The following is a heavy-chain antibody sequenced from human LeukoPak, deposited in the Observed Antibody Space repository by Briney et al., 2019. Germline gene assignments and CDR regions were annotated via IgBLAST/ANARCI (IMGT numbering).Heavy chain of an antibody. CDR2: ITDSGVYT. D-gene: IGHD6-19*01. CDR1: GFTFTDYG. V-gene: IGHV3-23*01. J-gene: IGHJ4*02. Sequence: GGTLRLSCVASGFTFTDYGMSWVRQAPGKGLEWVSSITDSGVYTFYADSVKGRFTVSRDNSKNTLYLQVNSLRAEDTAVYYCAKGRTEGGTLALDYWGQGTLVTVSS. CDR3: AKGRTEGGTLALDY.